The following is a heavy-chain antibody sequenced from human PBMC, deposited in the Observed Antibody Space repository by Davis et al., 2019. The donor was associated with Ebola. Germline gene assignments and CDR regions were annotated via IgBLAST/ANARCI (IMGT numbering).Heavy chain of an antibody. CDR3: ATIMKGAEYYFDY. D-gene: IGHD2-8*01. Sequence: PSETLSPTCTVPGASVSNGGYHWTWIRQPPGKGLEWIAYIHYNGNTDYNPSLKSRLTISLDASRNHFSLKLSSVTAADTAVYYCATIMKGAEYYFDYWGQGTLVTVSS. J-gene: IGHJ4*02. CDR1: GASVSNGGYH. CDR2: IHYNGNT. V-gene: IGHV4-61*03.